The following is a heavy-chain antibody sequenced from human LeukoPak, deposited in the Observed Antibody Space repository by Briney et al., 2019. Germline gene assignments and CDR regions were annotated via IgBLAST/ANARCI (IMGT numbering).Heavy chain of an antibody. CDR2: MNPNSGNT. J-gene: IGHJ3*02. D-gene: IGHD3-10*01. CDR3: ARGPIYGSGSYVAFDI. Sequence: ASVKVSCKASGYTFTSYGISWVRQAPGQGLEWMGWMNPNSGNTGYAQKFQGRVTMTRNTSISTAYMELSSLRSEDTAVYYCARGPIYGSGSYVAFDIWGQGTMVTVSS. CDR1: GYTFTSYG. V-gene: IGHV1-8*02.